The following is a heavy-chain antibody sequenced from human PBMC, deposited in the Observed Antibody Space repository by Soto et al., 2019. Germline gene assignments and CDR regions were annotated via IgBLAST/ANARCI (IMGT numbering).Heavy chain of an antibody. J-gene: IGHJ5*02. V-gene: IGHV3-21*01. CDR2: ISSSSSYI. CDR3: ARLLYYYDTSGYLFDP. CDR1: GFTFSSYR. Sequence: GGSLRLSCAASGFTFSSYRMNWVRQAPGKGLEWVSSISSSSSYIYYADSVKGRFTISRDNAKNSLYLQMNNLRAEDTAVYYCARLLYYYDTSGYLFDPWGQGTLVTVSS. D-gene: IGHD3-22*01.